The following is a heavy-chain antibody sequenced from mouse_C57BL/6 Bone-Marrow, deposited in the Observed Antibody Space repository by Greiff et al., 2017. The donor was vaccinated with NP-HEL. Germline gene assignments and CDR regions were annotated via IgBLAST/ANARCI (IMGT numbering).Heavy chain of an antibody. J-gene: IGHJ3*01. D-gene: IGHD1-1*01. Sequence: EVHLVESGGDLVKPGGSLKLSCAASGFTFSSYGMSWVRQTPDKRLEWVATISSGGSYTYYPDSVKGRFTISRDNAKNTLYLQMSSLKSEDTAMYYCARGNYYGSSYEGFAYWGQGTLVTVSA. CDR3: ARGNYYGSSYEGFAY. CDR1: GFTFSSYG. CDR2: ISSGGSYT. V-gene: IGHV5-6*01.